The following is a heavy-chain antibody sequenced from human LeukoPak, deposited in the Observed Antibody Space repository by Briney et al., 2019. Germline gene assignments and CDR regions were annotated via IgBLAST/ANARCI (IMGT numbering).Heavy chain of an antibody. D-gene: IGHD2-2*01. J-gene: IGHJ4*02. CDR3: ASIGYCSSSSCMYFDY. CDR1: GFTFSSYS. CDR2: ISSSSSTI. Sequence: PGGSLRLSCAAPGFTFSSYSMNWVRQAPGKGLEWVSYISSSSSTIYYADSVKGRFTISRDNAKNSLYLQMNSLRAEDTAVYYCASIGYCSSSSCMYFDYWGQGTLVTVSS. V-gene: IGHV3-48*01.